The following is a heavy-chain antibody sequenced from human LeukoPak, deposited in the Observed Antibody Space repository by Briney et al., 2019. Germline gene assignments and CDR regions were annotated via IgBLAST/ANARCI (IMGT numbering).Heavy chain of an antibody. CDR3: ARQRWLVFYDDAFDI. CDR2: MYYSGST. CDR1: GGSISSSSYY. V-gene: IGHV4-39*01. J-gene: IGHJ3*02. Sequence: SETLSLTCTVSGGSISSSSYYWGWIRQPPGKGLEWIGSMYYSGSTYYNPSLKSRVTISVDTSKNQFSLKLSSVTAADTAVYCCARQRWLVFYDDAFDIWGQGTMVTVSS. D-gene: IGHD6-19*01.